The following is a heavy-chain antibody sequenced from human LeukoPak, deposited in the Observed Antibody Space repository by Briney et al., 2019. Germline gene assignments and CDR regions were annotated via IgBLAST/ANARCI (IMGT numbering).Heavy chain of an antibody. CDR3: AREVPAAITVVDV. Sequence: SETLSLTCTVSGGSISPYYWSWIRQPAGKGPEWIGRIYASGSTNYNPSLKSRVTLSVDKSKNQLSLNLSSVTAADTAVYYCAREVPAAITVVDVWGKGTTVTVSS. CDR1: GGSISPYY. D-gene: IGHD2-2*01. J-gene: IGHJ6*04. CDR2: IYASGST. V-gene: IGHV4-4*07.